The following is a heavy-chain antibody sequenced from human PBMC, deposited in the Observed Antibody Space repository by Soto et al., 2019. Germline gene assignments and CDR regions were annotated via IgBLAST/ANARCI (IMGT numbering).Heavy chain of an antibody. CDR1: GNSFTGYW. CDR2: IYPGDSDT. J-gene: IGHJ3*02. V-gene: IGHV5-51*01. CDR3: ARLWSGSYPGDAFDI. Sequence: ESLTISCTCSGNSFTGYWIGWVRQMPGKGLEWMGIIYPGDSDTRYSPSFQGQVTISADKSISTAYLQWSSLKASDTAMYYCARLWSGSYPGDAFDIWGQGTMVTVSS. D-gene: IGHD1-26*01.